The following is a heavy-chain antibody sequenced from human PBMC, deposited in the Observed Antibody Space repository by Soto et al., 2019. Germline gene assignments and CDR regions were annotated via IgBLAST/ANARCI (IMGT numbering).Heavy chain of an antibody. CDR3: ARDIEPPGLFFDY. Sequence: PGGSLRLSCAASGFTFSSYSMSWIRQAPGKGLEWVSYIDFRSNSIYYADSVKGRFTISRDNAKNSLYLQMNSLRAEDTAVYYCARDIEPPGLFFDYWGQGTLVTVSS. J-gene: IGHJ4*02. CDR1: GFTFSSYS. V-gene: IGHV3-48*04. D-gene: IGHD6-13*01. CDR2: IDFRSNSI.